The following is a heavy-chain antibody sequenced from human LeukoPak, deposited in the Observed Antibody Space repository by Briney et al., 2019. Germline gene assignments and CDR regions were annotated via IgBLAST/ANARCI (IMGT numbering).Heavy chain of an antibody. CDR2: ISSSSSYI. D-gene: IGHD2-2*01. J-gene: IGHJ5*02. CDR3: AGGYCSSTSCKPFWFDP. V-gene: IGHV3-21*01. CDR1: GFSFSSYS. Sequence: GGSLRLSCAASGFSFSSYSMNWVRQAPGKGLEWVSSISSSSSYIYYADSVKGRFTISRDNAKNSLYLQMNSLRAEDTAVYCCAGGYCSSTSCKPFWFDPWGQGTLVTVSS.